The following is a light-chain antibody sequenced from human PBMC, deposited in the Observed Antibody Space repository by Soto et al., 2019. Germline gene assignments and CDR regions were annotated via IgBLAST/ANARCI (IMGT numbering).Light chain of an antibody. CDR1: EGTSRH. CDR3: QQFNNYLIT. CDR2: DAS. J-gene: IGKJ5*01. V-gene: IGKV1D-13*01. Sequence: ASPLTPSPGSVSPSVGGRVTSTCRESEGTSRHLAWDAAKPRKAAKLLIYDASSLESGVPSRFSGSGSGTDFTLTICSLQPEDFATYYCQQFNNYLITFGQGTRLEIK.